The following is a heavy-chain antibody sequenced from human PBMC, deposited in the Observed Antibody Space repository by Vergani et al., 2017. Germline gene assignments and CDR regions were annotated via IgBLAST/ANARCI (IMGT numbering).Heavy chain of an antibody. CDR1: GYSLTNYW. Sequence: EVQLVQSGAEVKNSGESLKIPCQISGYSLTNYWIGCVRQMPGKGLECMGIIHPADSDTRYSPSFQGQVTISVDKSISTAYLQRSSLRASDSAMYYCARLYGRDSSGSKYFDYWGQGTLVTVSS. J-gene: IGHJ4*02. V-gene: IGHV5-51*01. D-gene: IGHD3-22*01. CDR2: IHPADSDT. CDR3: ARLYGRDSSGSKYFDY.